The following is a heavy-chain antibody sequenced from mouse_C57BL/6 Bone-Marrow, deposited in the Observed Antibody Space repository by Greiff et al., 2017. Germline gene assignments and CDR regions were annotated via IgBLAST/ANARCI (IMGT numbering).Heavy chain of an antibody. D-gene: IGHD2-1*01. CDR1: GYTFTSYW. CDR3: ARDYYGNFYFDY. J-gene: IGHJ2*01. V-gene: IGHV1-55*01. CDR2: IYPGSGST. Sequence: QVQLQQPGAELVKPGASVTMSCKASGYTFTSYWITWVKQRPGQGLEWIGDIYPGSGSTNYNEKFKSKATLTVDTSSSTAYMQLSSLTSEDSAVYYCARDYYGNFYFDYWGQGTTLTVSS.